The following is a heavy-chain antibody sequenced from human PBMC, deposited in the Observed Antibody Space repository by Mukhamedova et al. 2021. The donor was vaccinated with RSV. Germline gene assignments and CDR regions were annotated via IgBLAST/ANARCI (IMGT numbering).Heavy chain of an antibody. CDR1: GFTVSSKY. CDR3: ATPTRAITSYFDY. CDR2: LYVDGTT. D-gene: IGHD1-20*01. Sequence: GFTVSSKYMSWVRQAPGRGLDWVSVLYVDGTTHYADSVRGRFTVSRDNSKNTLFLQMNSLIPEDTAVYYCATPTRAITSYFDYWG. V-gene: IGHV3-66*02. J-gene: IGHJ4*01.